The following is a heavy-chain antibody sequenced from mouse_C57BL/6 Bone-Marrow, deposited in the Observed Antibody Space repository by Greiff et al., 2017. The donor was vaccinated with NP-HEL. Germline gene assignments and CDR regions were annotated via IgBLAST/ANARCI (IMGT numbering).Heavy chain of an antibody. J-gene: IGHJ3*01. CDR3: ARLYGSSSFAY. CDR2: ISSGGSYT. D-gene: IGHD1-1*01. CDR1: GFTFSSYG. V-gene: IGHV5-6*01. Sequence: EVQLVESGGDLVKPGGSLKLSCAASGFTFSSYGMSWVRQTPDKRLEWVATISSGGSYTYYPDSVKGRFTISRDNAKNTLYLQMSSLKSEDTAMYYCARLYGSSSFAYWGQGTLVTVSA.